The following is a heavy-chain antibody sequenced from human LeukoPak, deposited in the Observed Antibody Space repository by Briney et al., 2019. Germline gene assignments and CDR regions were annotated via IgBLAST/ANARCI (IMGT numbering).Heavy chain of an antibody. Sequence: ASVKVSCTASGYTFTSYGISWVRQAPGQGLEWMGWISAYNGNTNYAQKLQGRVTMTTDTSTSTAYMELRSLRSGDTAVYYCARARRPSGYAVFFDYWGQGTLVTVSS. CDR3: ARARRPSGYAVFFDY. CDR1: GYTFTSYG. V-gene: IGHV1-18*04. D-gene: IGHD5-12*01. CDR2: ISAYNGNT. J-gene: IGHJ4*02.